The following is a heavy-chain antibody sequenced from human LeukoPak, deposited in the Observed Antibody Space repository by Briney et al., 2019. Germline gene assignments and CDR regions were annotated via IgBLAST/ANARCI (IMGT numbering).Heavy chain of an antibody. CDR1: GFTFSSYS. Sequence: GGSLRLSCAASGFTFSSYSMNWVRQAPGKGLEWVSSISSSSSYIYYADSVKGRFTISRDNAKNSLYLQMNSLRAEDTAVYYCAREVLVGATMEHAFDIWGQGTMVTVSS. J-gene: IGHJ3*02. CDR3: AREVLVGATMEHAFDI. D-gene: IGHD1-26*01. CDR2: ISSSSSYI. V-gene: IGHV3-21*01.